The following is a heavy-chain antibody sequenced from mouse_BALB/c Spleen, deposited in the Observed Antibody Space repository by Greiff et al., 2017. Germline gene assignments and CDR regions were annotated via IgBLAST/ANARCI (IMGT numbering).Heavy chain of an antibody. CDR1: GYSITSDYA. CDR3: AITTVRDAMDY. Sequence: EVQLVESGPGLVKPSQSLSLTCTVTGYSITSDYAWNWIRQFPGNKLEWMGYISYSGSTSYNPSLKSRISITRDTSKNQFFLQLNSVTTEDTATYYCAITTVRDAMDYWGQGTSVTVSS. D-gene: IGHD1-1*01. J-gene: IGHJ4*01. V-gene: IGHV3-2*02. CDR2: ISYSGST.